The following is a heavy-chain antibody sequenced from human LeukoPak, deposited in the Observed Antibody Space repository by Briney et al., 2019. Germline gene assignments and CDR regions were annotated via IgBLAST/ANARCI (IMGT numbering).Heavy chain of an antibody. V-gene: IGHV4-34*01. Sequence: SETLSLTCAVYGGSFSGYYWSWIRQPPGKGLEWIGEINHSGSTNYNPSLKSRVTISVDTSKNQFSLKLSSVTAADTAVYYCARGVPYCSRGSCWLDYWGQGTLVTVSS. D-gene: IGHD2-15*01. CDR3: ARGVPYCSRGSCWLDY. CDR2: INHSGST. CDR1: GGSFSGYY. J-gene: IGHJ4*02.